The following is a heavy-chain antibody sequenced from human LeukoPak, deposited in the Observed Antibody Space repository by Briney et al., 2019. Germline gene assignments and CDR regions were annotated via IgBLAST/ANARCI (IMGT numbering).Heavy chain of an antibody. V-gene: IGHV3-30*18. Sequence: GGSLRLSCAASGFNFRTYGMHWVRQAPGKGLEGVAFISYDGGKRYFGESVKGRFTIARDNSENTVSLQMNSLKTEDTAVYYCAKGGGAAATHLIDYWGQGTLVTVSS. CDR2: ISYDGGKR. D-gene: IGHD6-13*01. CDR3: AKGGGAAATHLIDY. CDR1: GFNFRTYG. J-gene: IGHJ4*02.